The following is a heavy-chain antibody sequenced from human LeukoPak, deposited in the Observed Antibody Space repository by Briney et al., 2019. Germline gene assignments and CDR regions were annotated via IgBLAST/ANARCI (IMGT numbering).Heavy chain of an antibody. J-gene: IGHJ4*02. V-gene: IGHV4-39*07. Sequence: SETLSLTCTVSGGSISSSSYYWGWIRQPPGKGLERIGSIYYSGSTYYNPSLKSRVTISVDTSKNQFSLKLSSVTAADTAVYYCARVSSSGYYDVEYFFDYWGQGTLVTVSS. D-gene: IGHD3-22*01. CDR3: ARVSSSGYYDVEYFFDY. CDR2: IYYSGST. CDR1: GGSISSSSYY.